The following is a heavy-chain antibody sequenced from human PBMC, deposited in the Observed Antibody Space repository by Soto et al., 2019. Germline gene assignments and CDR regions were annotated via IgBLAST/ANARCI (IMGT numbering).Heavy chain of an antibody. CDR1: GFTFSSYG. Sequence: GGSLRLSCAASGFTFSSYGMHWVRQAPGKGLEWVAVISYDESNKYYADSVKGRFTISRDNSKNTLYLQMNSLRAEDTAVYYCAKDYDILTGPDYWGQGTLVTVSS. J-gene: IGHJ4*02. V-gene: IGHV3-30*18. D-gene: IGHD3-9*01. CDR2: ISYDESNK. CDR3: AKDYDILTGPDY.